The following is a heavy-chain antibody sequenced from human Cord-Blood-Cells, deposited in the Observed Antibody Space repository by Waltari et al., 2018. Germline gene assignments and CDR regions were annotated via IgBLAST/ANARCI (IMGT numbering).Heavy chain of an antibody. Sequence: QLQLQESGPGLVKPSETLSLTCTVSGGSISSSSYYWGWIRQPPGKGLEWIGSIYYRGSTYYNPSLKSRVTISVDTSKNQFSLKLSSVTAADTAVYYCARQYSSSWYYFDYWGQGTLVTVSS. D-gene: IGHD6-13*01. CDR1: GGSISSSSYY. V-gene: IGHV4-39*01. J-gene: IGHJ4*02. CDR3: ARQYSSSWYYFDY. CDR2: IYYRGST.